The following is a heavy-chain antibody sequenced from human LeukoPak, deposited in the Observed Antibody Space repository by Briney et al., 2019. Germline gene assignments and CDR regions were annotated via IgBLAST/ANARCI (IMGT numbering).Heavy chain of an antibody. CDR2: IYYSGGT. CDR3: ARCDRYGGNTEFLFDY. J-gene: IGHJ4*02. Sequence: PSETLSLTCAVSGGSFSGYYWSWIRQPPGKGLEWIGYIYYSGGTNYNPSLKSRVTISVDTSKNQFSLKLSSVTAADTAVYYCARCDRYGGNTEFLFDYWGQGTLVTVSS. CDR1: GGSFSGYY. D-gene: IGHD4-23*01. V-gene: IGHV4-59*01.